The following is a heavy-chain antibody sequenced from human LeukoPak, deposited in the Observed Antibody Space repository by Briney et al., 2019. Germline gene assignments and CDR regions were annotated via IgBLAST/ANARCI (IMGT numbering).Heavy chain of an antibody. CDR1: GGTFSSYA. CDR3: AAESLGDCRGGSCYNYFDY. Sequence: SVKVSCKASGGTFSSYAISWVRQAPGQGLEWMGGIIPIFGTANYAQKFQGRVTITADESTSTAYMELSSLRSEDTAVYYCAAESLGDCRGGSCYNYFDYWGQGTLVTVSS. V-gene: IGHV1-69*13. J-gene: IGHJ4*02. D-gene: IGHD2-15*01. CDR2: IIPIFGTA.